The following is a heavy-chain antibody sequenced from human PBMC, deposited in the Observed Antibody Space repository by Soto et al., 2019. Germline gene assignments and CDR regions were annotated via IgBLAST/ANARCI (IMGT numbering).Heavy chain of an antibody. CDR2: IYYSGST. J-gene: IGHJ4*02. Sequence: PSETLSLTCTVSGGSISSGDYYWIWIRHPPGKGLEWIGYIYYSGSTYYNPSLKSRVTISVDTSKNQFSLKLSSVTAADTAVYYCATAYSSSSGEFDYWGQGTLVTVSS. CDR3: ATAYSSSSGEFDY. V-gene: IGHV4-30-4*01. CDR1: GGSISSGDYY. D-gene: IGHD6-6*01.